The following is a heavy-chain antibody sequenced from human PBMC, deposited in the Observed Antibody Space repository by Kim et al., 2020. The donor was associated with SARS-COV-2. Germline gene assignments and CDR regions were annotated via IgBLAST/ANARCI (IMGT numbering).Heavy chain of an antibody. V-gene: IGHV1-69*04. CDR3: ARVGGAGWFDP. D-gene: IGHD3-16*01. CDR2: A. Sequence: ANYAQNFQGSVTIPADKSTSTAYLELGSLRSEDTAVYYCARVGGAGWFDPWGQGTLVTVSS. J-gene: IGHJ5*02.